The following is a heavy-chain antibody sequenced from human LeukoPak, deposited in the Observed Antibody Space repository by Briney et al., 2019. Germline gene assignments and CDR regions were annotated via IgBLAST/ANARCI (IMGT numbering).Heavy chain of an antibody. Sequence: GGSLRLSCATSGFTFSSYSMNWVRQAPGTGLEWVSSISSGSDYIYYADSVKGRFTISRDNAKNSLYLQMTSLRAEDTAVYYCASTNHYYGSGTYDYYFDYWGQGTLLTVSS. D-gene: IGHD3-10*01. CDR2: ISSGSDYI. CDR1: GFTFSSYS. V-gene: IGHV3-21*01. J-gene: IGHJ4*02. CDR3: ASTNHYYGSGTYDYYFDY.